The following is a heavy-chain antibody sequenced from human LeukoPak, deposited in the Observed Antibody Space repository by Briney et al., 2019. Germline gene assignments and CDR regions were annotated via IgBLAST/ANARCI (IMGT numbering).Heavy chain of an antibody. CDR3: AKDVVRLGAPTY. D-gene: IGHD3-16*01. Sequence: GGSLRLSCAASGFIFSSYAMNWVRQAPGKGLEWVSTISVSGGNIYYADSEKGRFTISRDNSKNTLYLQMTSLRAEDTAVYYCAKDVVRLGAPTYWGQGTLVTVSS. CDR2: ISVSGGNI. J-gene: IGHJ4*02. CDR1: GFIFSSYA. V-gene: IGHV3-23*01.